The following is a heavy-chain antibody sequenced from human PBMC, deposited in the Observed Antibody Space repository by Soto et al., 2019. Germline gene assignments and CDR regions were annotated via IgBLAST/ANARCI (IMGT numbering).Heavy chain of an antibody. J-gene: IGHJ4*02. CDR3: ARRPPSCRDD. CDR2: IYWNDDK. Sequence: QIPLKQSGPTLVKPTQTLTLTCTFSGFSLSTSGLGVAWIRQPPGKALEWLALIYWNDDKRYSPSLKSRLTITKDTSKDQVVLTMTNMDPKATATYFYARRPPSCRDDWRQGTLGTVCS. V-gene: IGHV2-5*01. CDR1: GFSLSTSGLG.